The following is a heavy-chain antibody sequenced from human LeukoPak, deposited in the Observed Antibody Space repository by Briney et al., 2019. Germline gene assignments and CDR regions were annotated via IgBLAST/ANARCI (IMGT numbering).Heavy chain of an antibody. CDR3: ASVYSAYDLSQLDY. V-gene: IGHV1-2*02. Sequence: ASVKVSCKASVYTFTDYYIHWVRQAPGQGLVWMAWINPNSGATNYAQKFQGRVTVTRVTSISTAYMELSSLRSDDTAVFYCASVYSAYDLSQLDYWGQGTLLTVSS. J-gene: IGHJ4*02. D-gene: IGHD5-12*01. CDR1: VYTFTDYY. CDR2: INPNSGAT.